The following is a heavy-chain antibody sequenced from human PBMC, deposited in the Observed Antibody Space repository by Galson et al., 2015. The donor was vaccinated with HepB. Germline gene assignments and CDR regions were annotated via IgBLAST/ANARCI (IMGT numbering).Heavy chain of an antibody. D-gene: IGHD1-1*01. CDR1: GFTFSSYW. V-gene: IGHV3-74*01. J-gene: IGHJ3*02. Sequence: SLRLSCAASGFTFSSYWMHWVRQAPGKGLVWVSRINSDGSSTSYADSVKGRLTISRDNAKNTLYLQMNSLRAEDTAVYYCARTAEYNWNGGAFDIWGQGTMVTVSS. CDR2: INSDGSST. CDR3: ARTAEYNWNGGAFDI.